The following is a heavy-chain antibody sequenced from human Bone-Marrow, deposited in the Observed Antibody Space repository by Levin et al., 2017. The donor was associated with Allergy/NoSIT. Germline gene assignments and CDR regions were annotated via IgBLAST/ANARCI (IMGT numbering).Heavy chain of an antibody. CDR2: ISGSGITT. V-gene: IGHV3-23*01. J-gene: IGHJ3*01. CDR3: AKDRGVGPKRVNGLDL. D-gene: IGHD3-10*01. Sequence: GGSLRLSCAASGFNSSTYTFNWVRQTPGKGLEWVSSISGSGITTFYADSVKGRFIISRDNSKSTLYLQMNSLRAQDTAIYYCAKDRGVGPKRVNGLDLWGQGTMVTVSS. CDR1: GFNSSTYT.